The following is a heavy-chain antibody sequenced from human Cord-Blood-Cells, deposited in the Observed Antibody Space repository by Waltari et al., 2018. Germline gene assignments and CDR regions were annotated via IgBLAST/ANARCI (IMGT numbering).Heavy chain of an antibody. V-gene: IGHV1-24*01. Sequence: QVQLVQSGAEVKKPGASVKVSCKVAGSTLTELSMHWVRQAPGKGLEWMGGFDPEDGETIYAQKFQGRVTMTEDTSTDTAYMELSSLRSEDTAVYYCATWWGYGDAFDIWGQGTMVTVSS. CDR3: ATWWGYGDAFDI. J-gene: IGHJ3*02. CDR1: GSTLTELS. D-gene: IGHD2-21*01. CDR2: FDPEDGET.